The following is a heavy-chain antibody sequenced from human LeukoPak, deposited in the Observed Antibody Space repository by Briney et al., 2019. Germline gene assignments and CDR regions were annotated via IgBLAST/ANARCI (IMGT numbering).Heavy chain of an antibody. D-gene: IGHD2-2*01. CDR3: AKDRVDCSSTSCLYYYYYYMDV. J-gene: IGHJ6*03. CDR2: IRYDGSNK. CDR1: GFTFSSYG. Sequence: PGGSLRLSCAASGFTFSSYGMHWVRQAPGKGLERVAFIRYDGSNKYYADSVKGRFTISRDNSKNTLYLQMNSLRAEDTAVYYCAKDRVDCSSTSCLYYYYYYMDVWGKGTTVTVSS. V-gene: IGHV3-30*02.